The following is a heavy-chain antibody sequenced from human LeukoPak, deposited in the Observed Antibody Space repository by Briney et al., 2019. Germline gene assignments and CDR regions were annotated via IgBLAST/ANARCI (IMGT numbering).Heavy chain of an antibody. J-gene: IGHJ4*02. CDR1: GGSMRNYY. CDR3: ARGWASSWYYFDF. CDR2: TYDSGSS. D-gene: IGHD2-2*01. Sequence: SETLSLTCAVSGGSMRNYYWSWIRQPPGKGLEWIGYTYDSGSSSYNPSFRSRVSISIDTSKNQFSLNLSSVTAADTAVYYCARGWASSWYYFDFWGQGTLVTVSS. V-gene: IGHV4-59*01.